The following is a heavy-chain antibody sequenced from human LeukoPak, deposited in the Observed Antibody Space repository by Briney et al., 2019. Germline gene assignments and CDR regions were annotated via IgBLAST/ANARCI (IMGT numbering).Heavy chain of an antibody. J-gene: IGHJ4*02. CDR2: IPYDGTNK. CDR1: GFTFSNCG. CDR3: VQGTRRGAITMVRGVIGKSYYFDS. V-gene: IGHV3-30*02. D-gene: IGHD3-10*01. Sequence: GGSLRLSCAPSGFTFSNCGMHWVRQAPGKGLEWVAFIPYDGTNKYHADSVKGRFTISRDNSKNTLYLQMNSLRAEDTAVYYCVQGTRRGAITMVRGVIGKSYYFDSWGQGTLVTVSS.